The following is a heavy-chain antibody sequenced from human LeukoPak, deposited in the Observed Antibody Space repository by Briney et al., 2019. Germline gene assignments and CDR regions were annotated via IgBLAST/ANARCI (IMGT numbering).Heavy chain of an antibody. CDR1: GFTLSSYA. D-gene: IGHD2-15*01. CDR3: AKDVVLDY. V-gene: IGHV3-23*01. Sequence: GSLRLSCVASGFTLSSYAMSWVRQAPGKGLEWVSAISGSDGRTYYADSVKGRFTISRDNSKNTLYLQMNSLRAEDTAVYYCAKDVVLDYWGQGTLVIVSS. J-gene: IGHJ4*02. CDR2: ISGSDGRT.